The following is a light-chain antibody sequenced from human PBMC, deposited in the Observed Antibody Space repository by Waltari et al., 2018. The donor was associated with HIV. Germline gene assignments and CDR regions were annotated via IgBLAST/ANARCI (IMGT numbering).Light chain of an antibody. CDR1: QGISSY. V-gene: IGKV1-9*01. CDR2: VAS. CDR3: QQLNSFPRT. Sequence: DIQLTQSPSFLSASVGDRVTITCRASQGISSYLAWYQQKPGKAPKRLIYVASTLQSGVPSRFSGSGSGTEFTLTISSLQPEDFATYYCQQLNSFPRTFGGGTKVETK. J-gene: IGKJ4*01.